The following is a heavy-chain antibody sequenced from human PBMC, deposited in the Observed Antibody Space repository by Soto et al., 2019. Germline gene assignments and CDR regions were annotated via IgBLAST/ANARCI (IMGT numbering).Heavy chain of an antibody. Sequence: QVQLVQSGSELKKPGASVKVSCKASGYTFTSYAMNWVRQAPGQGLEWMGWINTNTGNPTYTQGFTGRFVFSLDTSVSTAYLQIWSLKAEDTAVYYCARDPPEMATITRSGGDYWGQGTLVTVSS. CDR2: INTNTGNP. V-gene: IGHV7-4-1*01. D-gene: IGHD5-12*01. J-gene: IGHJ4*02. CDR3: ARDPPEMATITRSGGDY. CDR1: GYTFTSYA.